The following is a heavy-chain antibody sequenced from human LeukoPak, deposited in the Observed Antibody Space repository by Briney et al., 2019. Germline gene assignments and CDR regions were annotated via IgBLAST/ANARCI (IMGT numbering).Heavy chain of an antibody. D-gene: IGHD3-10*01. J-gene: IGHJ6*02. V-gene: IGHV3-30*18. Sequence: PGRSLRLSCAASAFSFSDYGMHWVRQAPGKGLEWVAVISYDASNKYYADSVKGRFTISRDNSKNTLYLQMNSLRAEDTAVYYCAKDRRYYYGSGMARVDVWGQGTTVTVSS. CDR3: AKDRRYYYGSGMARVDV. CDR1: AFSFSDYG. CDR2: ISYDASNK.